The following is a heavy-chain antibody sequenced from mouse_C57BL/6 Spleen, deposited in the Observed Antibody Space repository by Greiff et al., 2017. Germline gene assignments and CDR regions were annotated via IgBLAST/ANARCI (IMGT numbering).Heavy chain of an antibody. CDR2: IDPSDSYT. CDR3: GRRYSNFDMED. CDR1: GYTFTSYW. Sequence: VQLQQSGAELVKPGASVKLSCKASGYTFTSYWMHWVKQRPGQGLEWIGEIDPSDSYTNYNQKFKGKATLTVDTSSSTAYMQLSSLTSEDSAVDYYGRRYSNFDMEDWGKGTTVT. V-gene: IGHV1-50*01. J-gene: IGHJ4*01. D-gene: IGHD2-5*01.